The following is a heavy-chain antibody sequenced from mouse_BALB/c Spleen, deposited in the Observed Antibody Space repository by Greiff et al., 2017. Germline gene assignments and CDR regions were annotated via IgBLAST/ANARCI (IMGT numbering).Heavy chain of an antibody. CDR3: TRSTMITTGDY. D-gene: IGHD2-4*01. Sequence: VHVKQSGTVLARPGASVKMSCKASGYTFTSYWMHWVKQRPGQGLEWIGAIYPGNSDTSYNQKFKGKAKLTAVTSTSTAYMELSSLTNEDSAVYYCTRSTMITTGDYWGQGTTLTVSS. J-gene: IGHJ2*01. V-gene: IGHV1-5*01. CDR2: IYPGNSDT. CDR1: GYTFTSYW.